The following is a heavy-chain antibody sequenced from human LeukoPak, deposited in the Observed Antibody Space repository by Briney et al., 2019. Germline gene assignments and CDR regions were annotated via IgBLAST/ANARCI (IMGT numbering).Heavy chain of an antibody. CDR3: ARSRGCTNGVCYSWFDP. CDR2: INPNSGGT. CDR1: GHTFTGHY. D-gene: IGHD2-8*01. Sequence: ASVKVSCKASGHTFTGHYLHWVRQAPGQGLEWMGWINPNSGGTNYAQKFQGRVTMTRDTSISTAYMELSRLRSDDTAVYYCARSRGCTNGVCYSWFDPWGQGTLVTVSS. J-gene: IGHJ5*02. V-gene: IGHV1-2*02.